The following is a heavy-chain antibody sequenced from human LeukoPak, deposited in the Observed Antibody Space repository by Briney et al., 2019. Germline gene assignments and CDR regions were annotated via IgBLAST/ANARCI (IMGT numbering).Heavy chain of an antibody. CDR1: GFILSSYA. CDR2: ISANGDIT. Sequence: GGSLRLSCAASGFILSSYAMSWVRQAPGKGLEWVSGISANGDITDYADSVKGRFTISRDNSKNTLYLQMNSLRAEDTAVYYCAKAVYYDFWSGYPDYWGQGTLVTVSS. D-gene: IGHD3-3*01. J-gene: IGHJ4*02. V-gene: IGHV3-23*01. CDR3: AKAVYYDFWSGYPDY.